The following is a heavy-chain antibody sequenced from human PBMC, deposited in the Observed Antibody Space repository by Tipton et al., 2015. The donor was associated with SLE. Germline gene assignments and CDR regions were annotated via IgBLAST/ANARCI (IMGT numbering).Heavy chain of an antibody. D-gene: IGHD6-13*01. CDR2: INHSGST. CDR1: GGSFSGYY. Sequence: TLSLTCAVYGGSFSGYYWGCVRQPPGKGLEWIGEINHSGSTNYNPSLKSRVTISVDTSKNQFSLKLSSVTAADTAVYYCASLQLASYFMDVWGKGTTVTVSS. J-gene: IGHJ6*03. V-gene: IGHV4-34*01. CDR3: ASLQLASYFMDV.